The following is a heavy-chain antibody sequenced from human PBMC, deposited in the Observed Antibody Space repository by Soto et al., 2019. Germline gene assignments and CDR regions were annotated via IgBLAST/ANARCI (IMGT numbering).Heavy chain of an antibody. Sequence: SETLSLTCAVSGGALRRGNWWGWVHPPPGKGLEWIGEINHSGSTNYNPSLKSRVTISVDTSKNQFSLKLSSVTAADTAVYYCARGRTTVFLSWFGWFDPWGQGTLVTVSS. CDR2: INHSGST. D-gene: IGHD4-17*01. CDR3: ARGRTTVFLSWFGWFDP. V-gene: IGHV4-4*02. J-gene: IGHJ5*02. CDR1: GGALRRGNW.